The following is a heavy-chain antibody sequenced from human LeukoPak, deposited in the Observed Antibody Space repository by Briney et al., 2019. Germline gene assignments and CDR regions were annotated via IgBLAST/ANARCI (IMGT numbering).Heavy chain of an antibody. CDR3: ARDEWELPFDY. V-gene: IGHV3-7*03. Sequence: GVSLRLSCAASGFTFSSYWMSWVRQAPGKGLEWVANIKPDGSEKYYVDSVKGRFTISRDNAKNSLYLQMNSLRAEDTAVYYCARDEWELPFDYWGQGTLVTVSS. CDR2: IKPDGSEK. CDR1: GFTFSSYW. D-gene: IGHD1-26*01. J-gene: IGHJ4*02.